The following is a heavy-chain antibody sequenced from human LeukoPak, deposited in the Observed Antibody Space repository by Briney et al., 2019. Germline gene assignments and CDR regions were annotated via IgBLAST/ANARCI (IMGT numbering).Heavy chain of an antibody. J-gene: IGHJ3*02. CDR3: AREGGSEAFDI. CDR2: ISSSSSYI. V-gene: IGHV3-21*01. D-gene: IGHD3-16*01. Sequence: PGGSLRLSCAASEFTFSSYSMNWVRQAPGKGLEWVSSISSSSSYIYYADSVKGRFTISRDNAKNSLYLQMNSLRAEDTAVYYCAREGGSEAFDIWGQGTMVAVSS. CDR1: EFTFSSYS.